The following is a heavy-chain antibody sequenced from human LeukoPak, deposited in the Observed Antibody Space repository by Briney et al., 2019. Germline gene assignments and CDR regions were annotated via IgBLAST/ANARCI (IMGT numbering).Heavy chain of an antibody. CDR2: IGCNSGII. Sequence: GRSLRLSCAASGFPFDDYAMHWVRQAPGRGLEWVAGIGCNSGIIGYADSVKGRFTISRDNSKNTLYLQMNSLRAEDTAVYYCAKKGYYDGSGYYMYYFDHWGQGTLVTVSS. J-gene: IGHJ4*02. V-gene: IGHV3-9*01. CDR3: AKKGYYDGSGYYMYYFDH. D-gene: IGHD3-22*01. CDR1: GFPFDDYA.